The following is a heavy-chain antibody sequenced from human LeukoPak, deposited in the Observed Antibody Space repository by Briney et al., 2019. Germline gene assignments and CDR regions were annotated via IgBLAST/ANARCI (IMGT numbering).Heavy chain of an antibody. Sequence: PGGSLRLSCAASGFTFSNYDMNWVRQAPGKGLEWVSHISSGGSIKYYADSLKGRFTISRDNAKNSLYLQMNSLRAEDTAVYYCARRYCSSTDCLFDYWGQGTLVIVSS. J-gene: IGHJ4*02. V-gene: IGHV3-48*03. D-gene: IGHD2-2*01. CDR3: ARRYCSSTDCLFDY. CDR2: ISSGGSIK. CDR1: GFTFSNYD.